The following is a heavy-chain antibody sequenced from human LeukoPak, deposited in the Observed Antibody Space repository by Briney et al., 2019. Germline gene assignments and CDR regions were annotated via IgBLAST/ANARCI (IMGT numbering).Heavy chain of an antibody. V-gene: IGHV4-59*08. CDR2: IYYSGST. J-gene: IGHJ5*02. CDR1: GGSISSYY. D-gene: IGHD3-3*02. CDR3: ARLGRISFFSREGNWCDP. Sequence: PSETLSLTCTVSGGSISSYYWSWIRQPPGKGLEWIGYIYYSGSTNYNPSLKSRVTISVDTSNNQSSLQLSSVTAADTAVYYCARLGRISFFSREGNWCDPWGQGTLVTVSS.